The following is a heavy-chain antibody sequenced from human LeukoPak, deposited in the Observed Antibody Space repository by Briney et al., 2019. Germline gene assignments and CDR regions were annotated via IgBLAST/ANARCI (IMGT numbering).Heavy chain of an antibody. CDR3: ARGIAAAAFDY. CDR2: IYYSGST. J-gene: IGHJ4*02. CDR1: GGSISSYY. Sequence: KASETLSLTCTVSGGSISSYYWSWIRQPPGKGLEWIGYIYYSGSTNYNPSLKSRVTISVDTSKNQFSLKLSSVTAADTAVYYCARGIAAAAFDYWGQGTLVTVSS. D-gene: IGHD6-13*01. V-gene: IGHV4-59*12.